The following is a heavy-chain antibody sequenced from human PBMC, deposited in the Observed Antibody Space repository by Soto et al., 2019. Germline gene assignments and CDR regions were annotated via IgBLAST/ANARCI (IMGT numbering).Heavy chain of an antibody. V-gene: IGHV1-8*01. Sequence: ASVKVSCKASGYTFTSYDINWVRQATGQGLEWMGWMNPNSGNTGYAQKFQGRVTMTRNTSISTAYMELSSLRSEDTAVYYCARGWERITMVRWDYYYMDVWGKGTTVTVSS. J-gene: IGHJ6*03. CDR2: MNPNSGNT. CDR1: GYTFTSYD. CDR3: ARGWERITMVRWDYYYMDV. D-gene: IGHD3-10*01.